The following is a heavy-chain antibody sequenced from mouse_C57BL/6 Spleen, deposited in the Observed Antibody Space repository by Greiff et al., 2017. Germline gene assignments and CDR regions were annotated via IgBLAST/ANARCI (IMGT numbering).Heavy chain of an antibody. Sequence: VQLQQPGAELVKPGASVKVSCKASGYTFTSYWMHWVKQRPGQGLEWIGRIHPSDSDTIYNQKFKGKATLTVDKSSSTAYMQLSSLTSEDSAVYYCAIAITTVVVFDYWGQGTTLTVSS. CDR3: AIAITTVVVFDY. CDR2: IHPSDSDT. D-gene: IGHD1-1*01. CDR1: GYTFTSYW. V-gene: IGHV1-74*01. J-gene: IGHJ2*01.